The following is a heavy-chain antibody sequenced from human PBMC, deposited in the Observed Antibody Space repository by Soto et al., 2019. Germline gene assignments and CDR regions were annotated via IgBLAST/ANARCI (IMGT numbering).Heavy chain of an antibody. J-gene: IGHJ4*02. D-gene: IGHD3-22*01. Sequence: SETLSLTXTVSGGSISSGGYYWSWIRQHPGTGLEWIGYIYYSGSTYYNPSLKSRVTISVDTSKNQFSLKLSSVTAADTAVYYCAREAYYDSSGYTFDSWGQGTLVTVSS. CDR2: IYYSGST. V-gene: IGHV4-31*02. CDR3: AREAYYDSSGYTFDS. CDR1: GGSISSGGYY.